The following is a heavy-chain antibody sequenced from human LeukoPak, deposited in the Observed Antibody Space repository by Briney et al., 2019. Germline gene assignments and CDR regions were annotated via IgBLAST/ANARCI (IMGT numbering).Heavy chain of an antibody. CDR3: ATERSGYNFLIDC. D-gene: IGHD5-18*01. Sequence: PGGSLRLSCAASGFTFSSYAMSWVRQAPGKGLEWVSAISGSGGSTYYADSVKGRFTISRDNSKNTLYLQMNSLKAEDTAVYYCATERSGYNFLIDCWGQGTLVTVSS. J-gene: IGHJ4*02. V-gene: IGHV3-23*01. CDR1: GFTFSSYA. CDR2: ISGSGGST.